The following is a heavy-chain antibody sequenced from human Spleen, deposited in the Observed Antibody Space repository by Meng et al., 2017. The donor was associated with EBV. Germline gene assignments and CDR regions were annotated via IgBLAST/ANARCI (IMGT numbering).Heavy chain of an antibody. Sequence: QVQLVQSGAEVXXXXXXVKXSCKTSGGTFRRDAISWVRQGPGQGLEWMGGLIPMSGAPHYAQKFQDRVTITADESTSTHYMDLSGLRSEDTAVYYCASESGRGFTPDYWGQGTLVTVSS. CDR3: ASESGRGFTPDY. D-gene: IGHD3-10*01. CDR2: LIPMSGAP. CDR1: GGTFRRDA. J-gene: IGHJ4*02. V-gene: IGHV1-69*01.